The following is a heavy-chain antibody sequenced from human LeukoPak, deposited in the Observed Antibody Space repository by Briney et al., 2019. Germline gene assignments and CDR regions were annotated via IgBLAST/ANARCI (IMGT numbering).Heavy chain of an antibody. V-gene: IGHV5-51*01. D-gene: IGHD2-21*01. Sequence: GESLKISCRGSGYTFSSYWIGWVRQKPGKGLELMGLIYPGNSETRYSPSFQGQVTISADKSISTAYLQWSSPKASDTAMYYCARHLRDSRRLDPWAQGTLVTVSS. CDR1: GYTFSSYW. CDR3: ARHLRDSRRLDP. CDR2: IYPGNSET. J-gene: IGHJ5*02.